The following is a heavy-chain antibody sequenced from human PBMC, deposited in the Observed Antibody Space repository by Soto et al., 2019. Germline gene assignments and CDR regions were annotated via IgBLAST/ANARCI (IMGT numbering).Heavy chain of an antibody. CDR3: ARASGGGVGTTSY. V-gene: IGHV1-18*01. J-gene: IGHJ4*02. CDR2: ISAYNGTT. Sequence: QVQLVQSGAEAKKPGASAKVSCKASGYIFSNYGISWMRQVPGQGLEWMGWISAYNGTTNYAQKFQGRVTLTTDTATNAAYMELRSLRFDDTAVYYCARASGGGVGTTSYWGQGTLVTVSS. CDR1: GYIFSNYG. D-gene: IGHD3-16*01.